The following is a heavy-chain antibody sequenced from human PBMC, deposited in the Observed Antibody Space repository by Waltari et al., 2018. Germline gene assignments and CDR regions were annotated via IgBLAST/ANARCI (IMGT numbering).Heavy chain of an antibody. D-gene: IGHD2-15*01. CDR3: ARRRGGGYWYFDL. CDR2: RKQNGREK. CDR1: GFTFSTYW. V-gene: IGHV3-7*01. J-gene: IGHJ2*01. Sequence: EVQLVESGGGLVQPGGSLRLSCVGSGFTFSTYWMSWVRHCPGKGVGWVANRKQNGREKSYVDSVKGRFIISRDDAQNSLYLQLNSLRAEDTAVYYCARRRGGGYWYFDLWGRGTLVTVSS.